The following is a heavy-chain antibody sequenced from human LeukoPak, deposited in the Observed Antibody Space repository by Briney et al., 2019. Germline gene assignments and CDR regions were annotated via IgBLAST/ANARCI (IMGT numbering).Heavy chain of an antibody. CDR1: GYTFTGYH. J-gene: IGHJ4*02. D-gene: IGHD3-22*01. CDR3: ARLVGYYYDSSGYYLDY. Sequence: ASVKVSSKASGYTFTGYHIHWVRQAPGQGLEWMGWISAYNGNTNYAQKLQGRVTMTTDTSTSTAYMELRSLRSDDTAVYYCARLVGYYYDSSGYYLDYWGQGTLVTVSS. CDR2: ISAYNGNT. V-gene: IGHV1-18*04.